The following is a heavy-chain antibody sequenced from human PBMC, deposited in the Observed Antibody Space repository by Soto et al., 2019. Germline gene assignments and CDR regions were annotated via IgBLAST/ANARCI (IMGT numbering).Heavy chain of an antibody. CDR1: GFTFSSYA. CDR2: ISGSGGST. J-gene: IGHJ6*03. D-gene: IGHD4-17*01. Sequence: EVQLLESGGGLVQPGGSLRLSCAASGFTFSSYAMSWVRQAPGKGLEWVSAISGSGGSTYYADSVKGRFTISRDNSKNTLYLQMISLRAEYTVVYYCAKGGNYGDYYRLYYYYYYIDVWGKGTTVTVSS. V-gene: IGHV3-23*01. CDR3: AKGGNYGDYYRLYYYYYYIDV.